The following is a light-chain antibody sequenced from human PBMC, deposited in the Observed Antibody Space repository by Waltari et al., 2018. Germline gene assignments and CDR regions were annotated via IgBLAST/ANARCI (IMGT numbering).Light chain of an antibody. J-gene: IGLJ6*01. CDR3: AAWDDSLNGNV. Sequence: QSVLTQPPSASGTPGQRVTISCSGSSSNIGSNTVNWYQQLPGTAPKRLIYSNNQRPSGVPDRFSGSKSGTSASLAISGLQSEDEADYYCAAWDDSLNGNVFGSGTKVTVL. CDR2: SNN. V-gene: IGLV1-44*01. CDR1: SSNIGSNT.